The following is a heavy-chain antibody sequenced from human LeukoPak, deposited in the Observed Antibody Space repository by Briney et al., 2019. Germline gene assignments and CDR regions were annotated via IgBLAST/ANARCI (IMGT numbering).Heavy chain of an antibody. CDR1: GFPFSSYW. J-gene: IGHJ4*02. Sequence: GGSLRLSCVASGFPFSSYWMTWVRQAPGKGLEWVANIKQDGSKKSYVDSVKGRFTISRDNAKNSLYLQMNSLRAEDTAIYYCTRVGYIDEGVDYWGQGTLVTVSS. CDR3: TRVGYIDEGVDY. V-gene: IGHV3-7*04. CDR2: IKQDGSKK. D-gene: IGHD5-24*01.